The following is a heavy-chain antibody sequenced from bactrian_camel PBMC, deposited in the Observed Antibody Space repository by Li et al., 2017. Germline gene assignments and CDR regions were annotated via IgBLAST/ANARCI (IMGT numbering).Heavy chain of an antibody. V-gene: IGHV3S40*01. CDR1: TASMQG. J-gene: IGHJ4*01. CDR3: VRRDTSTGLDY. CDR2: ISSGGGET. D-gene: IGHD4*01. Sequence: VQLVESGGGLVQPGGSLRLSCAAFTASMQGMGWARQAPGKGLEWVSGISSGGGETWYAHDSVPGRFTISRDNAKNTVYLQMNSLKPEDTAMYYCVRRDTSTGLDYWGQGTQVTVS.